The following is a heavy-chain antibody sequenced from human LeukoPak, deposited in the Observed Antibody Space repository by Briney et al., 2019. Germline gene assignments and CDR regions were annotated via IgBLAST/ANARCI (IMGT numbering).Heavy chain of an antibody. D-gene: IGHD1-26*01. CDR1: GGSISSYY. Sequence: SETLSLTCTVSGGSISSYYWSWIRQPPRKGLEWIGYIYYSGSTNYNPSLKSRVTISVDTSKNQFSLKLSSVTAADTAVYYCARVGSPVDYWGQGTLVTVSS. J-gene: IGHJ4*02. V-gene: IGHV4-59*08. CDR2: IYYSGST. CDR3: ARVGSPVDY.